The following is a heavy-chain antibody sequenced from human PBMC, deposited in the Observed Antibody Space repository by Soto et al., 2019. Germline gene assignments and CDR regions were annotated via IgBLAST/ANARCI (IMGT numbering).Heavy chain of an antibody. V-gene: IGHV3-30-3*01. CDR3: ARDLFEAAAGGNRDYYYYGMDV. D-gene: IGHD6-13*01. CDR2: ISYDGSNK. CDR1: GFTFSSYA. Sequence: GGSLRLSCAASGFTFSSYAMHWVRQAPGKGLEWVAVISYDGSNKYYADSVKGRFTISRDNSKNTLYLQMNSLRAEDTAVYYCARDLFEAAAGGNRDYYYYGMDVWGQGTTVTVSS. J-gene: IGHJ6*02.